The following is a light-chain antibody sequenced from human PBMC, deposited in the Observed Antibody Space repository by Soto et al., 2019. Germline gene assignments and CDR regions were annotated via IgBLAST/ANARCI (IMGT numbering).Light chain of an antibody. CDR1: QSIGSS. V-gene: IGKV3-15*01. CDR2: GAS. Sequence: EIVLTQSPGTLSLSPVKRATLSCRASQSIGSSLAWYQQKPGQAPRLLIYGASTRATGIPARFSGSGSGTEFTLTISSLQSEDFAVYYCQQYNNWPPWTFGQGTKVDIK. CDR3: QQYNNWPPWT. J-gene: IGKJ1*01.